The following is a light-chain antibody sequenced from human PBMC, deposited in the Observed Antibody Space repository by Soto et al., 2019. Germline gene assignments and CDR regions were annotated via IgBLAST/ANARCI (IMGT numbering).Light chain of an antibody. V-gene: IGKV1-39*01. CDR2: AAS. CDR1: RSITNY. Sequence: DIPMTQSPSSLSASVGDRVTITCRASRSITNYLNWYQQKRGKAPNLLIYAASSLESGVSSMFSGSGSVTDFTLTSSSLQPEDSAIYYCQQSDSTPYTFGQGTKLQIK. CDR3: QQSDSTPYT. J-gene: IGKJ2*01.